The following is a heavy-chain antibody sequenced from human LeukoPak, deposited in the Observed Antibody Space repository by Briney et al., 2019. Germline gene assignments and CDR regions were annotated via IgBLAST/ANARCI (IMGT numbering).Heavy chain of an antibody. J-gene: IGHJ5*02. V-gene: IGHV3-74*01. CDR1: GFTFSNYW. Sequence: GGSLRLSCAASGFTFSNYWMHWVRQAPGKGLVWVSRINSDGTNTSYADSVKGRFTISRDNAKNTLNLQMNSLRAEDTAVYYCARGLGQYYDTSDNWFDPWGQGTLVTVSS. CDR2: INSDGTNT. D-gene: IGHD3-22*01. CDR3: ARGLGQYYDTSDNWFDP.